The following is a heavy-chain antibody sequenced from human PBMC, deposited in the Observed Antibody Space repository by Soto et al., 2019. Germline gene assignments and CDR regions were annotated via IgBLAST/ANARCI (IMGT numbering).Heavy chain of an antibody. D-gene: IGHD3-16*02. Sequence: ASVKVSCKASGYTFTSYGISWVRQAPGQGLEWMGWISAYNGNTNYAQKLQGKVTMTTDTSTSTAYMGLRSLRSDDTAVYYCARARGDYIWGSYRPYYFDYWGQGTLVTVSS. J-gene: IGHJ4*02. V-gene: IGHV1-18*01. CDR3: ARARGDYIWGSYRPYYFDY. CDR2: ISAYNGNT. CDR1: GYTFTSYG.